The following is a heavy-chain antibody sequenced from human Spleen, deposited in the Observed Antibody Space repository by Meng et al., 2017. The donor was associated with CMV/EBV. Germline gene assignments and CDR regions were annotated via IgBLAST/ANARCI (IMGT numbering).Heavy chain of an antibody. CDR2: VGAENGET. J-gene: IGHJ4*02. CDR3: ARAGAAVTTNFDF. Sequence: QVHLVQSGTEVRKPGSSVKVSCKASGGIDIYTINWVRQGPGQGLEWVGWVGAENGETNYGQKFQGRVTVTADTFTKTAYMEMRSLRSDDLAIYYCARAGAAVTTNFDFWGQGTLVTVSS. D-gene: IGHD4-17*01. CDR1: GGIDIYT. V-gene: IGHV1-18*03.